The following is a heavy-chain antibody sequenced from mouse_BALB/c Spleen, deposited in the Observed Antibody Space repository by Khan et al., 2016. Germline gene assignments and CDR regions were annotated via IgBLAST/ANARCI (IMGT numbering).Heavy chain of an antibody. CDR3: ARGYYRYYGYAMDY. D-gene: IGHD2-14*01. CDR1: GYSITSDYA. Sequence: VQLKESGPGLVKPSQSLSLTCTVTGYSITSDYAWNWIRQFPGNKLEWMGYISYSGSTSYNPSLKSRISITRDTSKNQFFLQLNSVTTEDTATYCCARGYYRYYGYAMDYWGQGTSVTVSS. CDR2: ISYSGST. J-gene: IGHJ4*01. V-gene: IGHV3-2*02.